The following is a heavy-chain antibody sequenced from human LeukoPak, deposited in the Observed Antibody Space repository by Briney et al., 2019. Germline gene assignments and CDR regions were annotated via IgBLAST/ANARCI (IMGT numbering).Heavy chain of an antibody. V-gene: IGHV4-39*07. Sequence: KPSETLSLTCTVSGGSISSSSYYWGWIRQPPGKGLEWVSSVGSDNKPHYSESVKGRFAISRDNSKSMLFLQLNSLRAEDTALYYCARDLHYYVAMDVWGQGTTVTVSS. CDR3: ARDLHYYVAMDV. CDR2: VGSDNKP. CDR1: GGSISSSSYY. D-gene: IGHD3-10*02. J-gene: IGHJ6*02.